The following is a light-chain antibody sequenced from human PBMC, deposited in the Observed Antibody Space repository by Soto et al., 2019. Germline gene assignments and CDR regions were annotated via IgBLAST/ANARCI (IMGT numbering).Light chain of an antibody. CDR2: DAS. Sequence: EIVMTQSPATLSVSPGERATLSCRASQFISSHLAWYQQKRGQSPRLLIYDASTRATGIPVRFSGTGSGTEFTLTISRLQSEDFAIYYCQQYKDWPRFGPGTKVDIK. CDR3: QQYKDWPR. V-gene: IGKV3-15*01. CDR1: QFISSH. J-gene: IGKJ3*01.